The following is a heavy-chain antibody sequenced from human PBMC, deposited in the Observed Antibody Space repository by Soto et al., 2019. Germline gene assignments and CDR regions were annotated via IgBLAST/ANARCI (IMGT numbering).Heavy chain of an antibody. CDR3: ARAPLVSRSYALNV. CDR2: IFSNGKT. Sequence: PSETLSLTCCVSGVSMKDYYWRWGRQAAGRGLEWIGRIFSNGKTNYNPSLRGRLTMSVDTSTNQVSLRLTSVTAADTAVYYCARAPLVSRSYALNVWGQGTPVTVSS. V-gene: IGHV4-4*07. J-gene: IGHJ6*02. CDR1: GVSMKDYY.